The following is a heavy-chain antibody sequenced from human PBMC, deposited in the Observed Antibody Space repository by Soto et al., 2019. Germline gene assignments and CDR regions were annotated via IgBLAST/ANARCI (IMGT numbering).Heavy chain of an antibody. J-gene: IGHJ5*02. CDR2: IYYSGST. Sequence: SETLSLTCTVSGGSISSYYWSWIRQPPGKGLEWIGYIYYSGSTNYNPSLKSRVTISVDTSKNQFSLKLSSVTAADTAVYYCARGRDIIAAAGTGAYFDPWGQGTLVTVSS. D-gene: IGHD6-13*01. CDR3: ARGRDIIAAAGTGAYFDP. V-gene: IGHV4-59*01. CDR1: GGSISSYY.